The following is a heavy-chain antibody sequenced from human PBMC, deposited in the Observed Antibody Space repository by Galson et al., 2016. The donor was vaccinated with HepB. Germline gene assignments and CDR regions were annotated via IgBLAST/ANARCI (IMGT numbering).Heavy chain of an antibody. CDR2: IIPILGTA. V-gene: IGHV1-69*13. D-gene: IGHD5-24*01. J-gene: IGHJ4*02. CDR1: GGTFSNYA. CDR3: ARSRGGYKKGGIYDY. Sequence: SVKVSCKASGGTFSNYAFAWVRQAPGQGLEWMGGIIPILGTADYAQKLQGRVTISADESTRTAYMELTSLRSEDTAVYYCARSRGGYKKGGIYDYWGQGTVVTVSS.